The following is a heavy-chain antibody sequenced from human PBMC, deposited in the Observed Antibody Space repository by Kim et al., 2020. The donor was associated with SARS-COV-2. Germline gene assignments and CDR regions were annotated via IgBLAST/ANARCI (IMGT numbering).Heavy chain of an antibody. V-gene: IGHV3-15*01. D-gene: IGHD5-18*01. CDR2: IKSKTDGGTT. CDR3: TTDRIQLWSYYYYYGMDV. J-gene: IGHJ6*02. Sequence: GGSLRLSCAASGFTFSNAWMSWVRQAPGKGLEWVGRIKSKTDGGTTDYAAPVKGRFTISRDDSKNTLYLQMNSLKTEDTAVYYCTTDRIQLWSYYYYYGMDVWGQGTTVTVSS. CDR1: GFTFSNAW.